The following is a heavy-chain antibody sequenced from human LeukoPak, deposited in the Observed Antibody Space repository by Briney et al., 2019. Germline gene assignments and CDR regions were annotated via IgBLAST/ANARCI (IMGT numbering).Heavy chain of an antibody. CDR1: GGSISSSSYY. Sequence: SETLSLTCTVSGGSISSSSYYWGWIRQPPGKGLEWIGYIYYSGSTYYNPSLKSRVTISVDTSKNQFSLKLSSVTAADTAVYYCARGDSSGYYHPFDYWGQGTLVTVSS. CDR2: IYYSGST. D-gene: IGHD3-22*01. CDR3: ARGDSSGYYHPFDY. V-gene: IGHV4-31*03. J-gene: IGHJ4*02.